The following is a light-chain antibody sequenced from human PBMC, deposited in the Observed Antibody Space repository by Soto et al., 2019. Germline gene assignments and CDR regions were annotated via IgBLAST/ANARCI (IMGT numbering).Light chain of an antibody. CDR3: QQGYSTPPYT. CDR2: AAS. Sequence: DIQMTQSPSSLSASVGDRVTITCQASQDISNYLNWYQQKPGKAPKLLISAASSLQSGVPSRFSGSGSGTDFTLTITSLQPEDFATYYCQQGYSTPPYTFGQGTKLEIK. CDR1: QDISNY. J-gene: IGKJ2*01. V-gene: IGKV1-39*01.